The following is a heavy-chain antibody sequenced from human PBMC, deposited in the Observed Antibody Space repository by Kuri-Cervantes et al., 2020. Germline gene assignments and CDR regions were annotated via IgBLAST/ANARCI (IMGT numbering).Heavy chain of an antibody. CDR1: GGSISSSSYY. D-gene: IGHD3-3*01. Sequence: SETLSLTCTVSGGSISSSSYYWSWIRQPPGKGLEWIGYIYYSGSTNYNPSLKSRVTISVDTSKNQFSLKLSSVTAADTAMYYCARQDFWSGYFFDYWGQGTLVTVSS. V-gene: IGHV4-61*01. CDR3: ARQDFWSGYFFDY. J-gene: IGHJ4*02. CDR2: IYYSGST.